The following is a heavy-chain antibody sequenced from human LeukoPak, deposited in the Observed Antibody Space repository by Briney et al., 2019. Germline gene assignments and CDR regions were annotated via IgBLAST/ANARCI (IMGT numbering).Heavy chain of an antibody. CDR3: ATGLTYYYDSSGYYFPDY. Sequence: ASVKVSCKASGYTFTGYYMHWVRQATGQGLEWMGWMNPNSGNTGYAQKFQGRVTMTRNTSISTAYMELSSLRSEDTAVYYCATGLTYYYDSSGYYFPDYWGQGTLVTVSS. V-gene: IGHV1-8*02. CDR2: MNPNSGNT. D-gene: IGHD3-22*01. J-gene: IGHJ4*02. CDR1: GYTFTGYY.